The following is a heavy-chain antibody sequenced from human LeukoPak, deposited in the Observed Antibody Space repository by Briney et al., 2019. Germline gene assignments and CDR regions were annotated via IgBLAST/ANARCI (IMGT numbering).Heavy chain of an antibody. D-gene: IGHD7-27*01. Sequence: PSETLSLTCTVSGGSMTSYYWTWIRQPPGKGLEWVGYMYFGERINYNPSLNSRATISIDTSKKQFSLNLKSVTAADTDVYYCARIPGARPDEWGQGTLVTVS. CDR1: GGSMTSYY. V-gene: IGHV4-59*01. CDR3: ARIPGARPDE. CDR2: MYFGERI. J-gene: IGHJ4*02.